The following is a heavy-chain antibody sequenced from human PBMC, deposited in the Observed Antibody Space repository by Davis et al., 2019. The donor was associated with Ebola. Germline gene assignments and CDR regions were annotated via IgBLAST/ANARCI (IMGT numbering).Heavy chain of an antibody. J-gene: IGHJ4*02. V-gene: IGHV4-38-2*02. CDR2: ISNGGRT. CDR1: GYSISSGYY. Sequence: SETLSSTCTVLGYSISSGYYWSWIRQSPGKGLEWIAFISNGGRTIYNPSLRGRVTISIDTSKNQFSLEVRSVTAADTAFYYCVRGSDAYKTGYWGQGTLVTVSS. D-gene: IGHD5-24*01. CDR3: VRGSDAYKTGY.